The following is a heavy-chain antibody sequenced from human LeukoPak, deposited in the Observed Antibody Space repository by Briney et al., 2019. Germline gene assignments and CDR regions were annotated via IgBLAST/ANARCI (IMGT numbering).Heavy chain of an antibody. V-gene: IGHV4-61*01. J-gene: IGHJ4*02. CDR3: ARTVGSSGWTDY. Sequence: SETLSLTCTVSGGSVSSGSYYWSWIRQPPGKGLEWIGYIYYTGSTNYNPSLKSRVTISADTSKSQFSLNLSSVTAADTAVYFCARTVGSSGWTDYWGQGTLVTVSS. CDR2: IYYTGST. CDR1: GGSVSSGSYY. D-gene: IGHD6-19*01.